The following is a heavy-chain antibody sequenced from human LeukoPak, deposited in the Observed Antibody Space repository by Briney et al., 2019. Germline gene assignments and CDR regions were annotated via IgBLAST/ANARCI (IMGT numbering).Heavy chain of an antibody. Sequence: ASVKVSCKASGYTFTSYYMHWVRQAPGQGLEWMGIINPSGGSTSYAQKFQGRVTMTTDTSTSTAYMELRSLRSDDTAVYYCAREILHGSGSIDYWGQGTLVTVSS. CDR3: AREILHGSGSIDY. CDR2: INPSGGST. D-gene: IGHD3-10*01. V-gene: IGHV1-46*01. J-gene: IGHJ4*02. CDR1: GYTFTSYY.